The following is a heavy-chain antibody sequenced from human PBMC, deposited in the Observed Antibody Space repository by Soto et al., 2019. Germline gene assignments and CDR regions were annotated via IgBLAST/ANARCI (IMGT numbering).Heavy chain of an antibody. CDR3: AREGPADGLDI. CDR1: GFTFSSYG. J-gene: IGHJ3*02. Sequence: GGSLRLSCAASGFTFSSYGMHWVRQAPGKGLEWVAVISYDGSNKYYADSVKGRFTISRDNSKNTLYLQMNSLRAEDTAVYYCAREGPADGLDIWGQGTMVTVSS. V-gene: IGHV3-30*03. CDR2: ISYDGSNK.